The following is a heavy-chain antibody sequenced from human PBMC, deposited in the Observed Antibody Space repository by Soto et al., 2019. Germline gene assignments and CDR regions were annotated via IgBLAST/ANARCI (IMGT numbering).Heavy chain of an antibody. D-gene: IGHD1-1*01. CDR2: ISANGQGI. CDR3: AKDRNYPRDQFHY. CDR1: GFTFSTYA. J-gene: IGHJ4*01. Sequence: PGGSLRLSCAASGFTFSTYALSWVRQAPGKGLEWVSAISANGQGIYYADSVRGRFTISRDNSKNTIFLHMDSLRAEDTAVYYCAKDRNYPRDQFHYWGQGTLDTVSS. V-gene: IGHV3-23*01.